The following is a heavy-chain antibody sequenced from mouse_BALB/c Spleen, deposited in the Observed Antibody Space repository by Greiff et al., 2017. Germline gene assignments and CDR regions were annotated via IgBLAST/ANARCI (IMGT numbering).Heavy chain of an antibody. CDR1: GFTIKDYY. D-gene: IGHD4-1*01. V-gene: IGHV14-1*02. Sequence: VQLQQSGAELVRPGALVKLSCKASGFTIKDYYMHWVKQRPEQGLEWIGWIDPENGNTIYDPKFQGKASITADTSSNTAYLQLSSLTSEDTAVYYCANWGYAMDYWGQGTSVTVSS. J-gene: IGHJ4*01. CDR2: IDPENGNT. CDR3: ANWGYAMDY.